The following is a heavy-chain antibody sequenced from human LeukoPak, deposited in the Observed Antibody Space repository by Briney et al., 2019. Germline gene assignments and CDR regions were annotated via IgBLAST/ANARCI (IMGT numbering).Heavy chain of an antibody. J-gene: IGHJ4*02. CDR2: ISYDGSNK. D-gene: IGHD6-19*01. Sequence: GGSLRLSCAASGFTFSSYGMHWVRQAPGKGLEWVAVISYDGSNKYYADSMEGRFTISRDNSKNTLYLQMNSLRAEDTAVYYCAEDRDKQWLVVPDYWGQGTLVTVSS. CDR1: GFTFSSYG. CDR3: AEDRDKQWLVVPDY. V-gene: IGHV3-30*18.